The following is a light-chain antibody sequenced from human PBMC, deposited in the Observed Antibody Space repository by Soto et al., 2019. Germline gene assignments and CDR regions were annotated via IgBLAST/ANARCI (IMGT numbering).Light chain of an antibody. CDR1: QDVSIY. J-gene: IGKJ4*01. CDR3: QQRRKWPT. Sequence: EVVLTQSPDTLSLSPGETATLSCRASQDVSIYVAWYQKKAGQPPRLVVYDASKRATGIPARFSGSGSGTDFTLTIATLEPEDLGVYYCQQRRKWPTFGGGTRVEI. V-gene: IGKV3-11*01. CDR2: DAS.